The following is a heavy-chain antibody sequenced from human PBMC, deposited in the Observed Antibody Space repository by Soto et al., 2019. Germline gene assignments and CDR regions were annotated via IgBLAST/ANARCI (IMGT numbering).Heavy chain of an antibody. J-gene: IGHJ3*02. Sequence: QVQLQESGPGLVEPAQTLSLTCTVSGGSVSSGGYFWSWIRQHPGKGLEWIGDINYSGSTYSNPSLKSRVTISLDTSKNQFSLKLSSVTAADTAMHYCARDILLWFGELPPRAHDAFDIWGQGTMVTVSS. CDR3: ARDILLWFGELPPRAHDAFDI. CDR1: GGSVSSGGYF. V-gene: IGHV4-31*03. D-gene: IGHD3-10*01. CDR2: INYSGST.